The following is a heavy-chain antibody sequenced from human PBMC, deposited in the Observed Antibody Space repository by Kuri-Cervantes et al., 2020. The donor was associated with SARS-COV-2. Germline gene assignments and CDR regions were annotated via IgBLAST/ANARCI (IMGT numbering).Heavy chain of an antibody. CDR1: GFTFSSYA. D-gene: IGHD6-13*01. CDR3: ARVKTAAGTHDAFDM. Sequence: GGSLRLSCAASGFTFSSYAMHWVRQAPGKGLEWVAVISYDGSNKYYVDSVKGRFTISRDNSKNTLYLQMNSLRAEDTAVYYCARVKTAAGTHDAFDMWGQGTMVTVSS. CDR2: ISYDGSNK. J-gene: IGHJ3*02. V-gene: IGHV3-30*04.